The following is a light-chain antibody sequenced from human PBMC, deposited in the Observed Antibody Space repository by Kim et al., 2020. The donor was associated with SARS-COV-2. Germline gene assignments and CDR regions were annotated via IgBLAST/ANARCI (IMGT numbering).Light chain of an antibody. Sequence: PATLSMSPGERAALSCRASQSVSSYLAWYQQKPGQAPRLLIYDASNRATGIPARFSGSGPGTDFTLTISSLEPEDFAVYYCQQRSTFGGGTKVEI. J-gene: IGKJ4*01. V-gene: IGKV3D-11*02. CDR2: DAS. CDR1: QSVSSY. CDR3: QQRST.